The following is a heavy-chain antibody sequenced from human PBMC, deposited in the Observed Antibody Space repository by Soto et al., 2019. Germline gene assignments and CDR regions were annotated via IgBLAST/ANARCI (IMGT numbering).Heavy chain of an antibody. CDR1: GGTFSSYA. CDR3: ARAGGPSYYYDSSGYYSSGWFDP. CDR2: IIPIFGTA. D-gene: IGHD3-22*01. Sequence: GASVKVSCKASGGTFSSYAISWVRQAPGQGLEWMGGIIPIFGTANYAQKFQGRVTITADESTSTAYMELSSLRSEDTAVYYCARAGGPSYYYDSSGYYSSGWFDPWGQGTLVTVSS. V-gene: IGHV1-69*13. J-gene: IGHJ5*02.